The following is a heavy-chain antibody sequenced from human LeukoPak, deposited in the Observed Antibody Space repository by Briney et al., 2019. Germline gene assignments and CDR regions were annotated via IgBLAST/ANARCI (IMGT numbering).Heavy chain of an antibody. CDR2: IGGSGGDT. J-gene: IGHJ6*02. V-gene: IGHV3-23*01. D-gene: IGHD3/OR15-3a*01. CDR3: VPLGGLGYYQYGMDV. Sequence: QPGGSLRLSCVVSGFTFSTYAMSWVRQAPGKGLEWVSGIGGSGGDTFYAGSVRGRFTVSRDNSKNTLFLQIDSLRTEDTAVYYCVPLGGLGYYQYGMDVWGRGTTVTVSS. CDR1: GFTFSTYA.